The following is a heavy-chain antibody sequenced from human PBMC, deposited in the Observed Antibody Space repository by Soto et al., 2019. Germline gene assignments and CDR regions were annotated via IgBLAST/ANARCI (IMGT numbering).Heavy chain of an antibody. J-gene: IGHJ3*02. CDR1: GYTFTSYY. CDR2: INPSGGST. D-gene: IGHD2-2*01. Sequence: QVQLVQSGAEVKKPGASVKVSCKASGYTFTSYYMHWVRQAPGQGLEWMGIINPSGGSTSYAQKFQGRVTRGRDTSTSTVYMELSSLRSEDTAVYYCASLVPAAMSDAFDIWGQGTMVTVSS. V-gene: IGHV1-46*01. CDR3: ASLVPAAMSDAFDI.